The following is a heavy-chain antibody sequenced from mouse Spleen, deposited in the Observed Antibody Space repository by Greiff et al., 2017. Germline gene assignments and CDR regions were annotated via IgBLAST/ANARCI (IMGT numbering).Heavy chain of an antibody. V-gene: IGHV1-69*01. Sequence: QVQLQQPGAELVMPGASVKLSCKASGYTFTSYWMHWVKQRPGQGLEWIGEIDPSDSYINYNQKFKGKATLTVDKSSSTAYMQLSSLTSEDSAVYYCARYYGNYFDYWGQGTTLTVSS. D-gene: IGHD2-1*01. J-gene: IGHJ2*01. CDR2: IDPSDSYI. CDR3: ARYYGNYFDY. CDR1: GYTFTSYW.